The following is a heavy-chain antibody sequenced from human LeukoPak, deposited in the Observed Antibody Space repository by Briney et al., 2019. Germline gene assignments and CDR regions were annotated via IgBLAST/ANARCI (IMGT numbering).Heavy chain of an antibody. D-gene: IGHD3-10*01. CDR1: GGSISSYY. Sequence: PSETLSLTCTVSGGSISSYYWSWIRQPPGKGLEWIGYIYYSGSTNYNPSLKSRVTISVDTSKNQFSLKLSSVTAADTAVYYCARGAPGGVDYWGQGSLVTVSS. CDR3: ARGAPGGVDY. CDR2: IYYSGST. V-gene: IGHV4-59*01. J-gene: IGHJ4*02.